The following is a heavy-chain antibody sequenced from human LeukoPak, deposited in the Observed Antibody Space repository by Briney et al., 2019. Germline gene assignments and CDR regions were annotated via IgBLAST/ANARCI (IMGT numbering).Heavy chain of an antibody. Sequence: GGALRLSCAASGFTFSTYAMSWVRRAPGKGLEWVSGISGSGASTYADSVKGRFTISRDNSKNTLYLQMSSLRAEDTAKYYCAKDRAPSVYSGMGVWGQGTTVTVSS. CDR1: GFTFSTYA. CDR2: ISGSGAST. J-gene: IGHJ6*02. D-gene: IGHD1-26*01. V-gene: IGHV3-23*01. CDR3: AKDRAPSVYSGMGV.